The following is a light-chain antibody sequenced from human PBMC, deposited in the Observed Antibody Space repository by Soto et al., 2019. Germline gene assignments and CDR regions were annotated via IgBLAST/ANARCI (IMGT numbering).Light chain of an antibody. V-gene: IGKV3-15*01. J-gene: IGKJ1*01. Sequence: EIVMTQSQATLSVSPGEIATLSCRASQSVSSNLAWYQQKPGQAPRLLIYGASTRSTGIPARFSGSGSGTESTLTISSLQSEAFAVYYCQQYNNWPQTFGQGTQVEIK. CDR2: GAS. CDR1: QSVSSN. CDR3: QQYNNWPQT.